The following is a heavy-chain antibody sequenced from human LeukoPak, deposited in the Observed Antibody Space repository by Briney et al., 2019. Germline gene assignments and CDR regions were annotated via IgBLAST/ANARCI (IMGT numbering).Heavy chain of an antibody. J-gene: IGHJ4*02. V-gene: IGHV4-59*12. CDR2: IYYSGST. CDR1: GGSISSYY. D-gene: IGHD3-9*01. CDR3: ARDHGGDDIGNV. Sequence: SETLSLTCTVSGGSISSYYWSWIRQPPGKGLEWIGYIYYSGSTNYNPSLKSRVTISVDTSKNQFSLKLSSVTAADTAVYYCARDHGGDDIGNVWGQGTLVTVSS.